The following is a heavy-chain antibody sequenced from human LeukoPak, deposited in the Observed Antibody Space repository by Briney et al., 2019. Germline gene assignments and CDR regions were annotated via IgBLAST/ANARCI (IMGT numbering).Heavy chain of an antibody. CDR2: IYHSGST. CDR3: ARRVGVPNNWFDP. CDR1: GVSLSSSNW. J-gene: IGHJ5*02. D-gene: IGHD2-15*01. Sequence: PSGTLSLTCAVSGVSLSSSNWWSWVRQPPGKGLEWIGEIYHSGSTNYNPSLKSRVTISVDKSKNQFSLKLSSVTAADTAVYYCARRVGVPNNWFDPWGQGTLVTVSS. V-gene: IGHV4-4*02.